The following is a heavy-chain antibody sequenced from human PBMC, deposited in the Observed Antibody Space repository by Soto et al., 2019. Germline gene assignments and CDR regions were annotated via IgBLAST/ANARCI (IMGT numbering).Heavy chain of an antibody. CDR3: ARAQVATMNYFDY. J-gene: IGHJ4*02. Sequence: GGSLRLSCAASGFTFSSYALHWVRQAPGKGLEWVAVISYDGSNKYYADSVKGRFTISRDNSKNTLYLQMNSLRAEDTAVYYCARAQVATMNYFDYWGQGTLVTVSS. V-gene: IGHV3-30-3*01. D-gene: IGHD5-12*01. CDR1: GFTFSSYA. CDR2: ISYDGSNK.